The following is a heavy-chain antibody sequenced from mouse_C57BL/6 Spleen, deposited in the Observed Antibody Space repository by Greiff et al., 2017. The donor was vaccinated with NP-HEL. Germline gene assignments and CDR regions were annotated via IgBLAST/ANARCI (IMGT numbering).Heavy chain of an antibody. CDR3: ARDYYGSSYFDY. J-gene: IGHJ2*01. CDR2: INPSSGYT. CDR1: GYTFTSYT. D-gene: IGHD1-1*01. Sequence: QVPVKQSGAELARPGASVKMSCKASGYTFTSYTLHWLKQRPGPGLEWIGYINPSSGYTKYNQKFKDKATLTADKSSSTAYMQLSSLTSEDSAVYYCARDYYGSSYFDYWGQGTTLTVSS. V-gene: IGHV1-4*01.